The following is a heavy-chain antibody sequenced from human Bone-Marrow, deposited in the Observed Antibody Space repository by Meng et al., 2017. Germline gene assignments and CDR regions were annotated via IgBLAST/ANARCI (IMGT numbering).Heavy chain of an antibody. J-gene: IGHJ4*02. Sequence: SETLSLTCAISGDSVSSNSVAWNWIRQSPSRGLEWLGRTYYRSRWYKDYAVSVKSRITINPDTSKNEFSLKLSSVTAADTAVYYCARGYFSRGWYAPSYFDYWGQGTLVTVSS. D-gene: IGHD6-19*01. V-gene: IGHV6-1*01. CDR2: TYYRSRWYK. CDR3: ARGYFSRGWYAPSYFDY. CDR1: GDSVSSNSVA.